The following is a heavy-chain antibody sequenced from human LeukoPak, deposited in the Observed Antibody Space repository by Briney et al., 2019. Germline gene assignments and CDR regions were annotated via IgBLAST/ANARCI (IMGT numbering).Heavy chain of an antibody. CDR2: INPNSGET. J-gene: IGHJ4*02. CDR1: GYTFTGAY. Sequence: GASVKVSCKPSGYTFTGAYVHWVRQAPGQGLVWMGWINPNSGETKFAQKFQGRVTMTRDTSISTVYMDLGGLRSDDTAVYYCARVLFNSGYDYWGQGSLVTVSS. V-gene: IGHV1-2*02. D-gene: IGHD3-9*01. CDR3: ARVLFNSGYDY.